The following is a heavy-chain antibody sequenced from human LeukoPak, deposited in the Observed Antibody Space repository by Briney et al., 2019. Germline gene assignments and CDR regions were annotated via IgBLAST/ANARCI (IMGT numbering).Heavy chain of an antibody. CDR1: GGSISSYY. D-gene: IGHD6-13*01. Sequence: SETLSLTCTVSGGSISSYYWSWIRQPAGKGLEWIGRIYTSGSTNYNPSLKSRVTMSVETSKNQFSLKLSSVTAADTAVYYCARDSIAAAGSLDAFDIWGQGTMVTVSS. J-gene: IGHJ3*02. CDR3: ARDSIAAAGSLDAFDI. V-gene: IGHV4-4*07. CDR2: IYTSGST.